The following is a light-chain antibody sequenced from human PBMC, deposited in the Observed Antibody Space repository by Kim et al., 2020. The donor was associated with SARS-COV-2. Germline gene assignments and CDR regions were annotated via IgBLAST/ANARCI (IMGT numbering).Light chain of an antibody. J-gene: IGLJ2*01. Sequence: GQSITISCTGTTSDPIYYDYISWYKQRPGKAPTLIIYDVALRPSGVSNRLSGSKSGNTASLTISDLQADGEADYYCSAYVGDNSRVFGGGTQLTVL. CDR2: DVA. CDR1: TSDPIYYDY. V-gene: IGLV2-14*04. CDR3: SAYVGDNSRV.